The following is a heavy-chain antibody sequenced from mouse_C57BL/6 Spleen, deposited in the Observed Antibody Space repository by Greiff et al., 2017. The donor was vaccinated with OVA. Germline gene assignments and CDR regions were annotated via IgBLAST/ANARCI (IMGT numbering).Heavy chain of an antibody. D-gene: IGHD1-1*01. CDR1: GYAFTNYL. Sequence: QVHVKQSGAELVRPGTSVKVSCKASGYAFTNYLIEWVKQRPGQGLEWIGVINPGSGGTNYNEKFKGKATLTADKSSSTAYMQLSSLTSEDSAVYCCARVYYGSSPYAMDYWGQGTSVTVSS. J-gene: IGHJ4*01. V-gene: IGHV1-54*01. CDR2: INPGSGGT. CDR3: ARVYYGSSPYAMDY.